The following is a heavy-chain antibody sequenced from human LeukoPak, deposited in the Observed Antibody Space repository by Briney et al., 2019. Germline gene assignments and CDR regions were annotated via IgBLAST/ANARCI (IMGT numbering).Heavy chain of an antibody. Sequence: ASVKVSCKASGYTFTDYHIHWVRQAPGQGLEWMGWISGYNGNTNYAQRLQGRVTMTTDTSTNTAYMELRSLRSDDTAVYYCAREAPGAVFDFWGQGTLVTVSS. D-gene: IGHD6-19*01. CDR2: ISGYNGNT. J-gene: IGHJ4*02. V-gene: IGHV1-18*04. CDR3: AREAPGAVFDF. CDR1: GYTFTDYH.